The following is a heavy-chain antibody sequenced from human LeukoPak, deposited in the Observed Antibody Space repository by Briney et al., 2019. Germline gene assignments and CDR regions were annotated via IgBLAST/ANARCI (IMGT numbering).Heavy chain of an antibody. CDR1: GFTFSDYY. Sequence: GGSLRLSCAASGFTFSDYYMSWIRQAPGRGLEGVSYISSSSSYTIYADSVKGRFTISRDNAKDSLYLQMNSLRAEDTAVYYCARHGPWDYGGNSGEWFDPWGQGTLVTVSS. J-gene: IGHJ5*02. CDR2: ISSSSSYT. V-gene: IGHV3-11*06. CDR3: ARHGPWDYGGNSGEWFDP. D-gene: IGHD4-23*01.